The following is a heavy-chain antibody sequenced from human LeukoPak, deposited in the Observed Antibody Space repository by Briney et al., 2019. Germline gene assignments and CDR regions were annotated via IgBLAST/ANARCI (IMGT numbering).Heavy chain of an antibody. Sequence: SGPTLVNPTQTLTLTCTFSGFSLSTSGVGVGWIRQPPGKALEWLALIYWDDDQRYSPSLKSRLTITKDTSKNQVVLTMTNMDPVDTATYYCAHRTLYCSGGNCYSQYFDYWGQGTLVAVSS. V-gene: IGHV2-5*02. J-gene: IGHJ4*02. D-gene: IGHD2-15*01. CDR1: GFSLSTSGVG. CDR3: AHRTLYCSGGNCYSQYFDY. CDR2: IYWDDDQ.